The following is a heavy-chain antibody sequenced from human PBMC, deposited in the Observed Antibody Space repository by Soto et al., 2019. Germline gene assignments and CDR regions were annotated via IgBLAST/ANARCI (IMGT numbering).Heavy chain of an antibody. CDR1: GYTFTTYG. CDR2: ISGYNGHT. D-gene: IGHD1-1*01. Sequence: ASVKVSCKASGYTFTTYGSSWVRQAPGQGLEWMGWISGYNGHTKYAQKFQGRATMTTDTSTSTAYMELRSLRSDDTAVYYCARGTYFDYWGQGTQVTVSS. V-gene: IGHV1-18*01. CDR3: ARGTYFDY. J-gene: IGHJ4*02.